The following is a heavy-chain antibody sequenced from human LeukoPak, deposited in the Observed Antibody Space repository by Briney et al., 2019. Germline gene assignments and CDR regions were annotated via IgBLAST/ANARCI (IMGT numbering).Heavy chain of an antibody. V-gene: IGHV3-33*01. Sequence: GGSLRLSCAASGFTFSSYGMHWVRQAPGKGLEWVAVIWYDGSNKYYADSVKGRFTISRDNSKNTLYLQMNSLRAEDTAVYYCARDQLVQSYATMDVWGQGTTVTVSS. D-gene: IGHD6-6*01. CDR2: IWYDGSNK. CDR1: GFTFSSYG. J-gene: IGHJ6*02. CDR3: ARDQLVQSYATMDV.